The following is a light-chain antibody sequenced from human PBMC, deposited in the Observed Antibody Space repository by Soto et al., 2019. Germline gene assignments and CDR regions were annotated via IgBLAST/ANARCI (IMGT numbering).Light chain of an antibody. CDR2: DEL. CDR1: QSVRTY. Sequence: EIVLTQSPATLSLSPGERATLSCRASQSVRTYLAWYQQKPGQAPSLLIYDELHRATDIPARFSGSGSGTDFTLTISNLEAEDFAVYYWQQRSGWLTFGGGTKVESK. V-gene: IGKV3-11*01. J-gene: IGKJ4*01. CDR3: QQRSGWLT.